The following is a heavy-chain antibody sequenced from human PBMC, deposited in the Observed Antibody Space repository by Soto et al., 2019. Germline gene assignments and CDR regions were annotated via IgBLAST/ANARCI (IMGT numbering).Heavy chain of an antibody. J-gene: IGHJ6*02. CDR1: GGTFSSYA. Sequence: QVQLVQSGAEVKKPGSSVTVSCKASGGTFSSYAISWVRQAPGQGLEWMGGIIPISGTANYAQKFQGRVKITADESTSTAYMELSSLRSEDTAVYYCARSQGSSTSLEIYYYYYYGMDVWGQGTTVTVSS. CDR2: IIPISGTA. D-gene: IGHD2-2*01. V-gene: IGHV1-69*01. CDR3: ARSQGSSTSLEIYYYYYYGMDV.